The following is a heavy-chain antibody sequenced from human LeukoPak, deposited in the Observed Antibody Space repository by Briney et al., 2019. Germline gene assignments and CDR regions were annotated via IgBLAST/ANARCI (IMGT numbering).Heavy chain of an antibody. Sequence: RPGGSLRLSCAASGFTFDDYAMHWVRHAPGKGLEWVSGISWNSGSIGYADSVKGRFTISRDNAKNSLYLQMNSLRAEDTAVYYCARSPEIYFMDVWGKGTTVTVSS. CDR2: ISWNSGSI. D-gene: IGHD5-24*01. CDR1: GFTFDDYA. CDR3: ARSPEIYFMDV. J-gene: IGHJ6*03. V-gene: IGHV3-9*01.